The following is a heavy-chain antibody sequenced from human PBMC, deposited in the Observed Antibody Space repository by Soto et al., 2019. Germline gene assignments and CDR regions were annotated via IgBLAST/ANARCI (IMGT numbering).Heavy chain of an antibody. D-gene: IGHD3-10*01. V-gene: IGHV1-2*02. CDR2: INPHSGAT. CDR3: VRAHALGFSNWFDP. J-gene: IGHJ5*02. Sequence: ASVKVSCKASGYIFSANYIHWVRQAPGQGLEWLGWINPHSGATNYAQKFLGRVTMSADTSASTAYMDLARLKSDDTAVYYGVRAHALGFSNWFDPWGRGTLVTVSS. CDR1: GYIFSANY.